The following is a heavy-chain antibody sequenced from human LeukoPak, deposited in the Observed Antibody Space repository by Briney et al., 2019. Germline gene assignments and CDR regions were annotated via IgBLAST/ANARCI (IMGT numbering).Heavy chain of an antibody. D-gene: IGHD4-17*01. CDR3: ARDFYGDYRFDY. Sequence: GASVKVSCKASGYTFTSYYMHWVRQAPGQGLEWMGIINPSGGSTSYAQKFQGRVTMTRDMFTSTDYMELSRLRSDDTAVYYCARDFYGDYRFDYWGQGTLVTVSS. CDR2: INPSGGST. CDR1: GYTFTSYY. J-gene: IGHJ4*02. V-gene: IGHV1-46*01.